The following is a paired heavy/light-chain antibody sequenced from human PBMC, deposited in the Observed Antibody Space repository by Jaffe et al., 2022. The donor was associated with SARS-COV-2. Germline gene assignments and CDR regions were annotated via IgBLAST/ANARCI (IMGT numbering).Light chain of an antibody. Sequence: DIQMNQSPSSLSTSVGDKVIINCRASQSIGTFLNWYQQKPGTAPKLLIHAASNLQDGVPSRFSGSGSGTDFILTISRLQPEDFATYYCQQSYSAPKTFGQGTKVEIK. CDR2: AAS. CDR1: QSIGTF. CDR3: QQSYSAPKT. J-gene: IGKJ1*01. V-gene: IGKV1-39*01.
Heavy chain of an antibody. CDR3: ARGRGGNGGKYELDY. Sequence: QVQLVQSGAEVRKPGASVKVSCKASGFNFIGYDINWVRQAPGQGLEWMGWMNPNGGNTGYTQKFQGRLLMTRNTSISTAYMELSSLKSGDTAVYYCARGRGGNGGKYELDYWGQGTLLIVSS. D-gene: IGHD2-15*01. CDR2: MNPNGGNT. J-gene: IGHJ4*02. V-gene: IGHV1-8*01. CDR1: GFNFIGYD.